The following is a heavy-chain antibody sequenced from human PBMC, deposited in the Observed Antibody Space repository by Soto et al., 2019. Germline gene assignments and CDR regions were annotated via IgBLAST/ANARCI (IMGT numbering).Heavy chain of an antibody. Sequence: QVQLQESGPGLVKPSETLSLTCTVSGGSISSYYWSWIRQPPGKGLEWIGYIYYSGSTNYNPSLKSRVTISVDTSKNQFSLKLSSVTAADTAVYYWARAGVGPFDYWGQGTLVTVSS. CDR2: IYYSGST. D-gene: IGHD1-26*01. CDR1: GGSISSYY. CDR3: ARAGVGPFDY. J-gene: IGHJ4*02. V-gene: IGHV4-59*01.